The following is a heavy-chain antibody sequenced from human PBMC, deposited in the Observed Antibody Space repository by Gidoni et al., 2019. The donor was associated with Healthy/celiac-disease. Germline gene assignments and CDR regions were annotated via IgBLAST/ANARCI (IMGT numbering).Heavy chain of an antibody. J-gene: IGHJ5*02. CDR2: IYHSGST. CDR1: GYSISSGYY. D-gene: IGHD6-6*01. CDR3: ARDRDRIAAHNWFDP. Sequence: QVQLQESGPGLVKPSETLSLTCAVSGYSISSGYYWGWIRQPPGKGLEWIGSIYHSGSTYYNPSLKSRVTISVDTSKNQFSLKLSSVTAADTAVYYCARDRDRIAAHNWFDPWGQGTLVTVSS. V-gene: IGHV4-38-2*02.